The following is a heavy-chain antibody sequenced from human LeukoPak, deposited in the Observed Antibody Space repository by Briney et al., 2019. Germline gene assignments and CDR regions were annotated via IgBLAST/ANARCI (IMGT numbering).Heavy chain of an antibody. CDR3: ARDASGWEPTTSYLYYYYYYMDV. D-gene: IGHD1-26*01. CDR2: IYTSGST. V-gene: IGHV4-61*02. CDR1: GGSISSGSYY. Sequence: SETLSLTCTVSGGSISSGSYYWSWIRQPAGKGLEWIGRIYTSGSTNYNPSLNSRVTISVDTSKNQFSLKLSSVTAADTAVYYCARDASGWEPTTSYLYYYYYYMDVCGKGTTVTVSS. J-gene: IGHJ6*03.